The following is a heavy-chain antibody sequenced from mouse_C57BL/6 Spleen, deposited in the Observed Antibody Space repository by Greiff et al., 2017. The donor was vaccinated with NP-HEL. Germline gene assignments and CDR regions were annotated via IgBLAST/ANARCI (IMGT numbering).Heavy chain of an antibody. V-gene: IGHV1-47*01. J-gene: IGHJ1*03. Sequence: VKLMESGAELVKPGASVKMSCKASGYTFTTYPIEWMKQNHGKSLEWIGNIHPYNDDTKYNEKFKGKATLTVAKSSSPVYLELSRLPSDDSAVYYCARRYHVLSGYWYFDVWGTGTTVTVSS. CDR3: ARRYHVLSGYWYFDV. D-gene: IGHD2-14*01. CDR1: GYTFTTYP. CDR2: IHPYNDDT.